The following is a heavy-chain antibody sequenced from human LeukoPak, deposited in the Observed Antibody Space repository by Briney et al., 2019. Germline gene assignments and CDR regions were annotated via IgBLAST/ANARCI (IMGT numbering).Heavy chain of an antibody. CDR2: ISSSSSYI. V-gene: IGHV3-21*01. D-gene: IGHD2-15*01. CDR1: GFTFSSYS. CDR3: VRDQIVVVVAAFDI. Sequence: GRSLRLSCAASGFTFSSYSMNWVRQAPGKGLEWVSSISSSSSYIYYADSVKGRFTISRDNAKNSLYLQMNSLRAEDTAVYYCVRDQIVVVVAAFDIWGQGTMVTVSS. J-gene: IGHJ3*02.